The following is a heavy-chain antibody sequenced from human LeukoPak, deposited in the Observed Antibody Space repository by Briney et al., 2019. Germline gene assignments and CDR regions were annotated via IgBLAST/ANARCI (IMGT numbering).Heavy chain of an antibody. CDR1: GGSISSYY. J-gene: IGHJ6*02. CDR3: ARVGNYYGSGSISKLLYGMDV. CDR2: IYYSGST. V-gene: IGHV4-59*01. Sequence: SETLSLTCTVSGGSISSYYWSWIRQPPGKGLEWIGYIYYSGSTNYNPSLKSRVTISVDTSKNQFSLKLSSVTAADTAVYYCARVGNYYGSGSISKLLYGMDVWGQGTTVTVSS. D-gene: IGHD3-10*01.